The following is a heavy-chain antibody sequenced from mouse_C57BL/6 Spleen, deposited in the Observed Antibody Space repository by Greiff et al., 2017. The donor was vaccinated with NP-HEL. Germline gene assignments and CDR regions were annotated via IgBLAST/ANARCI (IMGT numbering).Heavy chain of an antibody. CDR3: ARRGYGSSYYFDY. Sequence: QVQLQQPGAELVKPGASVKLSCKASGYTFTSYWMQWVKQRPGQGLEWIGEIDPSDSYTNYNQKFKGKATLTVDTSSSTAYMQLSSLTSEDSAAYYCARRGYGSSYYFDYWGQGTTLTVSS. D-gene: IGHD1-1*01. V-gene: IGHV1-50*01. J-gene: IGHJ2*01. CDR1: GYTFTSYW. CDR2: IDPSDSYT.